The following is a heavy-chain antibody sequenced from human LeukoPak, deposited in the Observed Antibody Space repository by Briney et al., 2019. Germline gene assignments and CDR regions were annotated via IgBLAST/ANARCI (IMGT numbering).Heavy chain of an antibody. J-gene: IGHJ4*02. CDR3: ARQNYGAAPLRY. Sequence: SETLSLTCAVYGGSFSGYYWSWIRQPPGRGLEWIGEINHSGSTNYNPSLKSRVTISVDTSKNQFSLKLSSVTAADTAVYYCARQNYGAAPLRYWGQGTLVTVSS. D-gene: IGHD4/OR15-4a*01. CDR2: INHSGST. V-gene: IGHV4-34*01. CDR1: GGSFSGYY.